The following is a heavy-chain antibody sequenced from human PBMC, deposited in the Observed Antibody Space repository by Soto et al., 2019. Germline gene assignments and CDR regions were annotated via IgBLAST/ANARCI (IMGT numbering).Heavy chain of an antibody. V-gene: IGHV3-43*01. CDR3: AKADRRGVLEWPHGGFDY. CDR1: GFTFDDYT. D-gene: IGHD3-3*01. CDR2: ISWDGGST. Sequence: HPGGSLRLSCAASGFTFDDYTMHWVRQAPGKGLEWVSLISWDGGSTYYADSVKGRFTISRDNSKNSLYLQMNSLRTEDTALYYCAKADRRGVLEWPHGGFDYWGQGTLVTVSS. J-gene: IGHJ4*02.